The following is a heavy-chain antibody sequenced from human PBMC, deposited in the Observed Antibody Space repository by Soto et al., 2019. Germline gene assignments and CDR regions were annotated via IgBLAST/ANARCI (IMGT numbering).Heavy chain of an antibody. J-gene: IGHJ4*02. CDR1: GFTFSSYS. CDR2: ISSSSSYI. D-gene: IGHD3-22*01. CDR3: ARGADYYDSSGYYDY. V-gene: IGHV3-21*01. Sequence: PGGSLRLSCAASGFTFSSYSMNWVRQAPGKGLEWVSSISSSSSYIYYADSVKGRFTISRDNAKNSLHLQMNSLRAEDTAVYYCARGADYYDSSGYYDYWGQGTLVTVSS.